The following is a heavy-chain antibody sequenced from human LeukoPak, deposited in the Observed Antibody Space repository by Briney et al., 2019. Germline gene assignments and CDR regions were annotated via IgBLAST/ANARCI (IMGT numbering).Heavy chain of an antibody. CDR2: ISYDGSNK. J-gene: IGHJ4*02. CDR3: AKEGGLGFCSSTTCYFDS. CDR1: GFTFSSYG. Sequence: PGRSLRLSCAASGFTFSSYGMHWVRQAPGKGLEWVAVISYDGSNKYYADSVKGRFTISRDNAKNSLYLQLNSLRAEDMALYYCAKEGGLGFCSSTTCYFDSWGQGTLVTVSS. V-gene: IGHV3-30*18. D-gene: IGHD2-2*01.